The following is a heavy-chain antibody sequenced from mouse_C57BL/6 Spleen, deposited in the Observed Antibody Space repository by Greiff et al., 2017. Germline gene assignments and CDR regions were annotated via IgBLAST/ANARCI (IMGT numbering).Heavy chain of an antibody. V-gene: IGHV5-6*01. CDR2: ISRGGSYT. CDR3: ARHRGTTVDWYFDV. CDR1: GFTFSSYG. J-gene: IGHJ1*03. D-gene: IGHD1-1*01. Sequence: EVKLVESGGDLVKPGGSLKLSCAASGFTFSSYGMSWVRQTPDKRLEWVATISRGGSYTYYPDSVKGRFTISRDNDKNTLYLQMSSLKSEDTAMYYCARHRGTTVDWYFDVWGTGTTVTVSA.